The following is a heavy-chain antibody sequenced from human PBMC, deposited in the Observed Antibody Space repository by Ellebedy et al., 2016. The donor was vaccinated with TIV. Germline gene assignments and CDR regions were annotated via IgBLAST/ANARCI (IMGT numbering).Heavy chain of an antibody. J-gene: IGHJ3*02. V-gene: IGHV1-24*01. CDR1: GDTLTELS. D-gene: IGHD4-17*01. Sequence: AASVKVSCKVSGDTLTELSMHWVRQAPGKGLAWLGGFDHEDGERIYAQKFQGRVTMTEDTSTDTAYMERSSLRSEDTAVYYFATAYGDYVHYAFDIWGQGTMVTVSS. CDR2: FDHEDGER. CDR3: ATAYGDYVHYAFDI.